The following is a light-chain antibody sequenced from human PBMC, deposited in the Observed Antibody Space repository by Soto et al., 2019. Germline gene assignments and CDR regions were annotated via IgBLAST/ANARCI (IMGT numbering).Light chain of an antibody. CDR2: AAS. J-gene: IGKJ4*01. CDR1: QSISNY. V-gene: IGKV1-39*01. Sequence: DLQMTQSPSSLSASVGDRVTITCRASQSISNYLNWYQQNPGKAPKLLIYAASSLQSGVPSRFSGSGSGTDFTLTISSLQPEDFATYYCQQTYSTPQTFGGGTKVEIK. CDR3: QQTYSTPQT.